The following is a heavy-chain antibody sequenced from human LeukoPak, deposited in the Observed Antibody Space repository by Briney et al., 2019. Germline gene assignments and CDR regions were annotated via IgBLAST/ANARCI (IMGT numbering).Heavy chain of an antibody. CDR1: GGSISSGGYY. CDR2: IYYSGST. V-gene: IGHV4-31*03. Sequence: SQTLSLTCTVSGGSISSGGYYWSWIRQHPGTGLEWIGYIYYSGSTYYNPSLKSRVTISVDTSKNQFSLKLSSVTAAGTAVYYCARSPPYCSSTSCSWFDPWGQGTLVTVSS. J-gene: IGHJ5*02. CDR3: ARSPPYCSSTSCSWFDP. D-gene: IGHD2-2*01.